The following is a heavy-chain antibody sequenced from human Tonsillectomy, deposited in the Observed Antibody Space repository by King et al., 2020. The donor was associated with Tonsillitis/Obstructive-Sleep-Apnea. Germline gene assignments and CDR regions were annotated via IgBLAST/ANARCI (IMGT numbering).Heavy chain of an antibody. CDR1: GFTFSRYW. J-gene: IGHJ4*02. CDR3: ARGRGGSFDY. Sequence: VQLVESGGGLVQPGGSLRLSCAASGFTFSRYWMDWVRQAPGKGLVWVSRINSDGNTTTYADSVKGRFTISRDNAKNTLYLQMNSLRAEDTAVYYCARGRGGSFDYWGQGTLVTVSS. V-gene: IGHV3-74*01. D-gene: IGHD3-16*01. CDR2: INSDGNTT.